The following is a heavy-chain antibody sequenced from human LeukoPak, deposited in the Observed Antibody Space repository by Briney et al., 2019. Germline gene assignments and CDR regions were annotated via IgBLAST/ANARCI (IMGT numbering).Heavy chain of an antibody. Sequence: GGSLRLSCAASGFTFSSYAMHWVRQAPGKGLEWVAVISYDGSNKYYADSVKGRFTISRDNSKNTLYLQMNSLRAEDTAVYYCARDGYYYGSGSYAAFDIWGQGTMVTVSS. CDR1: GFTFSSYA. J-gene: IGHJ3*02. V-gene: IGHV3-30-3*01. D-gene: IGHD3-10*01. CDR2: ISYDGSNK. CDR3: ARDGYYYGSGSYAAFDI.